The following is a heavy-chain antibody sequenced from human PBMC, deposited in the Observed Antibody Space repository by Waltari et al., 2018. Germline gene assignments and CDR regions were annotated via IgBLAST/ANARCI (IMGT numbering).Heavy chain of an antibody. V-gene: IGHV4-39*01. CDR3: ASYDIWNGYYLDW. Sequence: QLQLQESGPGLVNPSETLSLTCTVSGDSINRDNYYWAWIRRPPGKGLELIGSIYYRGTTYYSPSLNSRVTISIDTSRKQFSLKLTSVTAADTATYYCASYDIWNGYYLDWWGQGTLVTVSS. CDR2: IYYRGTT. CDR1: GDSINRDNYY. J-gene: IGHJ4*02. D-gene: IGHD3-3*01.